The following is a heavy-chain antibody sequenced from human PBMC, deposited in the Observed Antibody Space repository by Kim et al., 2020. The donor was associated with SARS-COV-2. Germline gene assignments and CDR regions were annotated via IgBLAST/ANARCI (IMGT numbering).Heavy chain of an antibody. CDR3: RSIDPFHDS. D-gene: IGHD3-3*02. Sequence: GGSLRLSCRASGFAFGDFWMHWVRQAPGAGPEWVSRVTPNGDATFYADSVKGRFTMSRDNDRNIVYLQMSHLPPDAPASSYCRSIDPFHDSWAPGTLFTV. CDR1: GFAFGDFW. V-gene: IGHV3-74*01. CDR2: VTPNGDAT. J-gene: IGHJ5*01.